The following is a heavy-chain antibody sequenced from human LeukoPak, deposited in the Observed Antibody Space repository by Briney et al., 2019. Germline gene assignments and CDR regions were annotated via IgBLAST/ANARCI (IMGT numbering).Heavy chain of an antibody. Sequence: PSETLSLTCTVSGGSISSYYWSWLRQPPGKGLEWIGYIYYSGSTNYNPSLKSRVTISVDTSKNQFSLKLNSVTAADTAVYYCARPHYDILTGFFYDAFDIWGQGTMVTVSS. CDR2: IYYSGST. D-gene: IGHD3-9*01. CDR3: ARPHYDILTGFFYDAFDI. J-gene: IGHJ3*02. V-gene: IGHV4-59*01. CDR1: GGSISSYY.